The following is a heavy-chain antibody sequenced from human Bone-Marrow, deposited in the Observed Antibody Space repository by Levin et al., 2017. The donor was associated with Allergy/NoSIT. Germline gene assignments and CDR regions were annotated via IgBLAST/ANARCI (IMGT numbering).Heavy chain of an antibody. V-gene: IGHV1-2*02. CDR3: ARQRDRSVYYNFDY. Sequence: GASVKVSCKASGYIFTGYYIHWVRQAPGQGLEWMGWTNPNSGGTNSAQRFQGRVTMTRATSIGTAYVELSGLRSDDTAVYYCARQRDRSVYYNFDYWGQGTLVTVSS. J-gene: IGHJ4*02. D-gene: IGHD5/OR15-5a*01. CDR1: GYIFTGYY. CDR2: TNPNSGGT.